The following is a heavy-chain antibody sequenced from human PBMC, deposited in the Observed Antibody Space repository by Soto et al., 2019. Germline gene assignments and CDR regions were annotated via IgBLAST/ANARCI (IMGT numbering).Heavy chain of an antibody. D-gene: IGHD3-10*01. CDR1: GGSFSDYW. CDR2: INHSGRT. Sequence: QVQLQKWGAGLLKPSETLSLTCAVSGGSFSDYWWTWIRQTPGKGPERMGEINHSGRTSSNPSLNRRVTISLDTSEGPSSLKLSSLTGADTGVCYCARDFGAGARFDHWGQGSLVTVSS. CDR3: ARDFGAGARFDH. V-gene: IGHV4-34*01. J-gene: IGHJ4*02.